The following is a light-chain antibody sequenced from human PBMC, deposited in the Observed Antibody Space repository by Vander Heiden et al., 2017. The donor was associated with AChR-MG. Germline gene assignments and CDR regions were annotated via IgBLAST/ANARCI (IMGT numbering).Light chain of an antibody. V-gene: IGKV3-15*01. Sequence: IVMTQSPATLSVSPGERATPSCRARQSVSSNLAWYQQKPGQAPRLLIYGASTRATGVPARFSGSGSGTEFTLTISSLQSEDFAVYYCQQYNNWLPVTFGPGTKVDIK. CDR3: QQYNNWLPVT. CDR2: GAS. J-gene: IGKJ3*01. CDR1: QSVSSN.